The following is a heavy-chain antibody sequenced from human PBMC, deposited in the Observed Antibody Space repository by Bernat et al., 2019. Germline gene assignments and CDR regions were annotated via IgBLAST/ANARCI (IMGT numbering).Heavy chain of an antibody. J-gene: IGHJ6*02. D-gene: IGHD3-10*01. CDR3: AKLLWFGELLYRPEDYYYGMDV. V-gene: IGHV3-30*18. Sequence: QVQLVESGGGVVQPGRSLRLSCAASGFTFSSYGMHWVRQAPGKGLEWVAVISYDGSNKYYADSVKGRFTISRDNSKNTLYLQMNSLRAEDTAVYYCAKLLWFGELLYRPEDYYYGMDVWGQGTTVTVSS. CDR2: ISYDGSNK. CDR1: GFTFSSYG.